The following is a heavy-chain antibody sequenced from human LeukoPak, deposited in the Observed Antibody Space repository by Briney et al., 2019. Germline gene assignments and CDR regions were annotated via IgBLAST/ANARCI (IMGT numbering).Heavy chain of an antibody. V-gene: IGHV4-4*02. J-gene: IGHJ4*02. CDR2: VSHSGST. Sequence: SGTLSLTCAVSNASISGRNWWNWVRQPPGKGLEWIGEVSHSGSTNYNPSLKSRVTISVDKSKNQFSLTLSSVTAADTSVYYCARHPWISPEFDYWGQGTLVTVSS. CDR3: ARHPWISPEFDY. CDR1: NASISGRNW. D-gene: IGHD5-12*01.